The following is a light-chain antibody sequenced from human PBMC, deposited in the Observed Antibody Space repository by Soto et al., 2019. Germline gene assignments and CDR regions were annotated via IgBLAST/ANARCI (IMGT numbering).Light chain of an antibody. CDR1: QGISKY. Sequence: DIQMTQSPSSLSASVGDRVTITCRASQGISKYIAWFQQKPGKAPKSLIYATSRLQSGVPTKFSGRGSGTDFTLTISSLQPDDFATYYCQQYNSYPRTFGQGTKLE. V-gene: IGKV1-16*02. CDR3: QQYNSYPRT. CDR2: ATS. J-gene: IGKJ2*01.